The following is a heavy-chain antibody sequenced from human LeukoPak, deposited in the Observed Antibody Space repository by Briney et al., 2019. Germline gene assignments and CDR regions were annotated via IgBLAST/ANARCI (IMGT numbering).Heavy chain of an antibody. D-gene: IGHD2-15*01. V-gene: IGHV4-34*01. Sequence: PSETLSLTCAVYGGSFSGYYWSWIRQPPGKGLEWIGEINHSGSTNYNPSLKSRVTISVDTSKNQFSLKLSSVTAADTAVYYCVMVAATWGYWGQGTLVTVSS. CDR2: INHSGST. J-gene: IGHJ4*02. CDR1: GGSFSGYY. CDR3: VMVAATWGY.